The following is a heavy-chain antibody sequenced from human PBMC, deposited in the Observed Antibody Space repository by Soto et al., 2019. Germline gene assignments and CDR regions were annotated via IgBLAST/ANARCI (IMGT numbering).Heavy chain of an antibody. V-gene: IGHV1-24*01. CDR2: FDPEDGET. CDR1: GYTLTELS. Sequence: ASVKVSCKVSGYTLTELSMHWVRQAPGKGLEWMGGFDPEDGETIYAQKFQGRVTMTEDTSTDTAYMELSSLRSEDTAVYYRATVRRYYYDRGFDPWGQGTLVTVSS. D-gene: IGHD3-22*01. J-gene: IGHJ5*02. CDR3: ATVRRYYYDRGFDP.